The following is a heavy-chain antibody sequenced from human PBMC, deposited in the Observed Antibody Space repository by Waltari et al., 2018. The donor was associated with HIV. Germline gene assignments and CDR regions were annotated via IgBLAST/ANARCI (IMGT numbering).Heavy chain of an antibody. V-gene: IGHV4-30-4*01. CDR3: ARSYDYVWGRWYYYYGMDV. D-gene: IGHD3-16*01. CDR1: GGSISSGDYY. Sequence: QVQLQESGPGLVKPSQTLSLTCTVSGGSISSGDYYWSWIRQPPGKGLAWIGYIYYRGSTYYNPSLKSRVTISVDTAKNQFSLKLSSVTAADTAVYYCARSYDYVWGRWYYYYGMDVWGQGTTVTVSS. CDR2: IYYRGST. J-gene: IGHJ6*02.